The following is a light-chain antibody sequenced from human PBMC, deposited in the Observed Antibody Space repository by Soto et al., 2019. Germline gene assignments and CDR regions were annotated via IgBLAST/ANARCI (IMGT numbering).Light chain of an antibody. CDR2: VAS. CDR3: QQYNNWPAIT. J-gene: IGKJ5*01. CDR1: QSVRSN. Sequence: EIVLTQTXAIMSVSPWEXXXXXXXASQSVRSNLAWYQQNTXQPPTLLVYVASTXATAIPARFSGSGSGKEFTLTTSSLQSEDFAVYYCQQYNNWPAITFGQGTRLEI. V-gene: IGKV3D-15*01.